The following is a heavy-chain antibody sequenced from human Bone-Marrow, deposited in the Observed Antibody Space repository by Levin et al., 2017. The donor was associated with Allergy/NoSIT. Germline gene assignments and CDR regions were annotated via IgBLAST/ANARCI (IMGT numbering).Heavy chain of an antibody. CDR1: GGSISSGDYS. CDR2: IYQSGST. V-gene: IGHV4-30-2*01. CDR3: ARGVHYDSAGWIPFDS. Sequence: SETLSLTCAVSGGSISSGDYSWNWIRQPPGKALEWIGYIYQSGSTHYNPSLESRVTISANRSKNHFSLKLISVTAADTAVYFCARGVHYDSAGWIPFDSWGQGTLVTVSS. J-gene: IGHJ4*02. D-gene: IGHD3-22*01.